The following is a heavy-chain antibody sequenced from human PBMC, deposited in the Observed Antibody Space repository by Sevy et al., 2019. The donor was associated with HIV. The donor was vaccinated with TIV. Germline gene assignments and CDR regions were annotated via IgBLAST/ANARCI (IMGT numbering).Heavy chain of an antibody. V-gene: IGHV3-7*01. D-gene: IGHD3-3*01. Sequence: GGSLRLSCAASGFTFSSYWMSWVRQAPGKGLEWVANIKQDGSEKYYVDSVKGRFTISRDNAKNSLHLQMKGLRAEDTAVYYCARESVTIFGVVIIRYFDYWVQGTLVTVSS. CDR1: GFTFSSYW. CDR2: IKQDGSEK. J-gene: IGHJ4*02. CDR3: ARESVTIFGVVIIRYFDY.